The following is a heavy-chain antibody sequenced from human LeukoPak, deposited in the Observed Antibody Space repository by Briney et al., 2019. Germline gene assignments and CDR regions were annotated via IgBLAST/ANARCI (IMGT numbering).Heavy chain of an antibody. CDR1: GFTFSSYS. CDR2: IKQDGSEK. D-gene: IGHD4-17*01. CDR3: ARDQRGIRSHDYGDYVPWATFWGANHDI. J-gene: IGHJ3*02. Sequence: GGSLRLSCAASGFTFSSYSMNWVRQAPGKGLEWVANIKQDGSEKYYVDSVKGRFTISRDNAKNSLYLQMNSLRAEDTAVYYCARDQRGIRSHDYGDYVPWATFWGANHDIWAQGTMVTVSS. V-gene: IGHV3-7*01.